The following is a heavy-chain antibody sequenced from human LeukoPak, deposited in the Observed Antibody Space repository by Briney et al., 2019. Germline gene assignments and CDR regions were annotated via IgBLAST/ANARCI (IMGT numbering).Heavy chain of an antibody. CDR2: IRREGYGGTT. D-gene: IGHD3-3*01. J-gene: IGHJ6*04. CDR1: GFNFGDYS. Sequence: GRSLRLSCTAAGFNFGDYSLSWFRQAPGVGLEWVAFIRREGYGGTTEYAESVKGRFTISRDDSKSIAYLQMNSLKTEDTGVYYCTRDHDFWRGPLDVWGKGTTVTVSS. CDR3: TRDHDFWRGPLDV. V-gene: IGHV3-49*03.